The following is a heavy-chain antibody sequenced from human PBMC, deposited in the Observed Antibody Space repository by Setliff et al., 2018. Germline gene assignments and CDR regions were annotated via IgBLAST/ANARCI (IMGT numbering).Heavy chain of an antibody. Sequence: ASVKVSCKASGYTFTGYYMHWVRQAPGQGLEWMGWINPNSGGTNYAQKLQGRVTMTRDTSISTAYMELSRLRSDDTAVYYCARDPQKTGDGKHAFDIWGQGTMVT. J-gene: IGHJ3*02. V-gene: IGHV1-2*02. CDR1: GYTFTGYY. CDR3: ARDPQKTGDGKHAFDI. CDR2: INPNSGGT. D-gene: IGHD7-27*01.